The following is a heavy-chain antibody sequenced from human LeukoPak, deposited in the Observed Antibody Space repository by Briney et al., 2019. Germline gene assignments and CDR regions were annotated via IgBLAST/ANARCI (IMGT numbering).Heavy chain of an antibody. V-gene: IGHV4-38-2*02. CDR1: GYSISGGYY. CDR3: ARFAGGSSGYFYYMDV. D-gene: IGHD6-19*01. Sequence: SETLSLTCSVSGYSISGGYYWGWIRQPPGKGLEWIGSFYQSGSTYYNPSLKSRVTISVDTSKNQFSLKLNSVTAADTAVYYCARFAGGSSGYFYYMDVWGKGTTVTVSS. J-gene: IGHJ6*03. CDR2: FYQSGST.